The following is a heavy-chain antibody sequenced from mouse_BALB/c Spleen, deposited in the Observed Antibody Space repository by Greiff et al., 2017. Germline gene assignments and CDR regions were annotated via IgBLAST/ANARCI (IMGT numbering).Heavy chain of an antibody. D-gene: IGHD1-1*01. V-gene: IGHV5-6-5*01. CDR2: ISSGGST. J-gene: IGHJ2*01. CDR3: ARVPIYYYGSSYFDY. CDR1: GFTFSSYA. Sequence: EVQGVESGGGLVKPGGSLKLSCAASGFTFSSYAMSWVRQTPEKRLEWVASISSGGSTYYPDSVKGRFTISRDNARNILYLQMSSLRSEDTAMYYCARVPIYYYGSSYFDYWGQGTTLTVSS.